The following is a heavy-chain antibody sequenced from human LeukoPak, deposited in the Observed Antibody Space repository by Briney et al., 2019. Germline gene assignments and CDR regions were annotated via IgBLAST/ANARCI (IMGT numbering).Heavy chain of an antibody. J-gene: IGHJ3*02. D-gene: IGHD1-7*01. CDR1: GGTFSSYA. Sequence: ASVKVSCKASGGTFSSYAISWVRQATGQGLEWMGWMNPNSGNTGYAQKFQGRVTITRNTSISTAYMELSSLRSEDTAVYYCARRNWIYDAFDIWGQGTMVTVSS. V-gene: IGHV1-8*03. CDR3: ARRNWIYDAFDI. CDR2: MNPNSGNT.